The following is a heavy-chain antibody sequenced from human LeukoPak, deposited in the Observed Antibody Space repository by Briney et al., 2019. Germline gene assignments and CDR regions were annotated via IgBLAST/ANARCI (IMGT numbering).Heavy chain of an antibody. V-gene: IGHV3-7*03. CDR1: GFTFSNFW. J-gene: IGHJ4*02. D-gene: IGHD2-2*01. CDR2: VRLDETEK. CDR3: VRLGSTSPGNWYKLFDQ. Sequence: GGSLSLSCTISGFTFSNFWMCWVWQPPGTGLGWVANVRLDETEKVYLGSVKGRFTISRDNAKNSLYLQMHSLRVEDTALYYCVRLGSTSPGNWYKLFDQWGQGTLVTVSS.